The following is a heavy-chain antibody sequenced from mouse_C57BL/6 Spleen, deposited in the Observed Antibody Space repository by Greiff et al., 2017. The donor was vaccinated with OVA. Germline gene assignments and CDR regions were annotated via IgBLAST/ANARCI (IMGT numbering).Heavy chain of an antibody. CDR2: IHPNSGST. CDR3: VTGYDYDRAGFAY. J-gene: IGHJ3*01. CDR1: GYTFTSYW. Sequence: QVQLQQPGAELVKPGASVKLSCKASGYTFTSYWMHWVKQRPGQGLEWIGMIHPNSGSTNYNEKFKSKATLTVDKSSSTAYMQLSSLTSEDSAVYYCVTGYDYDRAGFAYWGQGTLVTVSA. V-gene: IGHV1-64*01. D-gene: IGHD2-4*01.